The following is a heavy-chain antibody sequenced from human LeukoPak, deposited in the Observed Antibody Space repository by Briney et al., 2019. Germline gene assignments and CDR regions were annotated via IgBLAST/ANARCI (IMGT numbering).Heavy chain of an antibody. CDR1: GGSISSYY. J-gene: IGHJ4*02. CDR3: ANPQAVNSWLRDY. CDR2: IYYSGST. D-gene: IGHD6-13*01. Sequence: SETLSLTCTVSGGSISSYYWSWIRQPPGKGLEWIGYIYYSGSTNYNPSLKSRVTISVDTSKNQFSLKLSSVTAADTAVYYCANPQAVNSWLRDYWGQGTLVTVSS. V-gene: IGHV4-59*01.